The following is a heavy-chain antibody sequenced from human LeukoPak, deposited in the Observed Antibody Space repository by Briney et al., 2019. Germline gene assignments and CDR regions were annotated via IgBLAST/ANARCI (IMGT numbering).Heavy chain of an antibody. CDR3: ARDLIAARPVGY. V-gene: IGHV3-11*04. D-gene: IGHD6-6*01. Sequence: PGGSLRLSCAASGFIFNDYYMTWIRQAPGKGLGWLSYIRSSGSTMYYAGSLKGRFTISRDNAKNSLYLQMNSLGAEDTAVYYCARDLIAARPVGYWGQGTLVTVSS. CDR2: IRSSGSTM. J-gene: IGHJ4*02. CDR1: GFIFNDYY.